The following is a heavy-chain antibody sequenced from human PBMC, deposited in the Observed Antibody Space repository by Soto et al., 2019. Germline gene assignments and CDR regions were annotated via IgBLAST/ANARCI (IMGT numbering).Heavy chain of an antibody. D-gene: IGHD1-26*01. CDR3: ARSSGGNFGIIIEGTNWFAP. CDR2: INPHGGST. V-gene: IGHV1-18*01. Sequence: ASVKVSCKASGYSFTIYGINWVRQAPGQGLEWMGVINPHGGSTAYAQKFKGRVTLTRDTSASTVYMEVSSLTSEDTAMYYCARSSGGNFGIIIEGTNWFAPWGQGTLVT. CDR1: GYSFTIYG. J-gene: IGHJ5*02.